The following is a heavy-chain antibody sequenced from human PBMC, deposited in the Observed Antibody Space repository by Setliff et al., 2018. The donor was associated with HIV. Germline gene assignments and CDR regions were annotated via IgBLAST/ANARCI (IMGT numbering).Heavy chain of an antibody. Sequence: PSETLSLTCTVSGASISSGTWSWIRQPPGKGLQWIGFIYNTETTNYNPSLKSRVTISLDTSKNQFSLKLTSLTAADTAVYYCARGGTSSNWFDPWGQGTLVTVSS. CDR2: IYNTETT. V-gene: IGHV4-59*01. D-gene: IGHD2-2*01. CDR1: GASISSGT. J-gene: IGHJ5*02. CDR3: ARGGTSSNWFDP.